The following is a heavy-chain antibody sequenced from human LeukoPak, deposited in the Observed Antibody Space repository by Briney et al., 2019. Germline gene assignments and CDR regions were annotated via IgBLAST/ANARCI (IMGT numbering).Heavy chain of an antibody. V-gene: IGHV1-69*04. CDR3: AGGTTSSSWRFDY. J-gene: IGHJ4*02. D-gene: IGHD6-13*01. Sequence: SVKVSCKASGGTFSSYAISWVRQAPGQGLEWMGRIIPILGIANYAQKFQGRVTITADKSTSTAYMELSSLRSEDTAVYYCAGGTTSSSWRFDYWGQGTLVTVSS. CDR1: GGTFSSYA. CDR2: IIPILGIA.